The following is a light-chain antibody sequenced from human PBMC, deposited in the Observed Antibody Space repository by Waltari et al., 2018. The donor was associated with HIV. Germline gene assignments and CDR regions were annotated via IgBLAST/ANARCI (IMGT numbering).Light chain of an antibody. J-gene: IGKJ2*01. CDR3: QQADSFPHT. Sequence: DTQMTQSPSSVSASVGDRVSISCRASQSVGTSVAWYQQKPGRTPKLIIFEASRLQPGVPSRFSGSGSVTYFTLTISSLQPEDLATYYCQQADSFPHTFGQGT. CDR1: QSVGTS. V-gene: IGKV1-12*01. CDR2: EAS.